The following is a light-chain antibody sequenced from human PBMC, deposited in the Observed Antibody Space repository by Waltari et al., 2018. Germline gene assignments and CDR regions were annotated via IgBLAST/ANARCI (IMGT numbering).Light chain of an antibody. CDR3: ISYTNTYTLGL. J-gene: IGLJ3*02. CDR1: GSYIGAYDF. CDR2: DVS. V-gene: IGLV2-14*03. Sequence: QSALTQPASVSGSLGQSITISCPGSGSYIGAYDFVPWYQQYPGKPPKLIIYDVSTRPSEVSNRFSGSKSGNTASLAISGLQAEDEADYYCISYTNTYTLGLFGGGTKLTVL.